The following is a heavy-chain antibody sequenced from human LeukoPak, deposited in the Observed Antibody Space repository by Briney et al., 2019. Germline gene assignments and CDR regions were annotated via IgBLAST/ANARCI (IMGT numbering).Heavy chain of an antibody. V-gene: IGHV4-4*07. CDR3: ARVLAYYDFWSGYYAEWFDP. J-gene: IGHJ5*02. CDR1: GGSISSYY. Sequence: KASETLSLTCTVSGGSISSYYWSWIRQPAGKGLEWIGRIYTSGSTNYNPSLKSRVTISVDTSKNQFSLKLSSVTAADTAVYYCARVLAYYDFWSGYYAEWFDPWGQGTLVTVSS. CDR2: IYTSGST. D-gene: IGHD3-3*01.